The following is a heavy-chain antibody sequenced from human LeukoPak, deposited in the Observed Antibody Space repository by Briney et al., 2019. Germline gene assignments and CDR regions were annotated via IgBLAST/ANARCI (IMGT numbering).Heavy chain of an antibody. V-gene: IGHV3-21*01. J-gene: IGHJ3*02. CDR1: GFTFSSYS. Sequence: PGGSLRLSCAASGFTFSSYSMNWVRQAPGKGLEWVSSISSSSSYIYYADSVKGRLTISRDNAKNSLYLQMNSLRAEDTAVYYCAGINVLSAFDIWGQGTMVTVSS. CDR2: ISSSSSYI. CDR3: AGINVLSAFDI.